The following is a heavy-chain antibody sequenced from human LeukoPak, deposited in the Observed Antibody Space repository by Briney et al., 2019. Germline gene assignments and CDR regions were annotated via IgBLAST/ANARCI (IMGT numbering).Heavy chain of an antibody. CDR1: GFTFSTYS. V-gene: IGHV3-48*04. CDR3: VKDVFLGFCSGGSCSAHFDY. Sequence: PGGSLRLSCAASGFTFSTYSMNWVRQAPGKGLEWVSYISSSSATISYADSVKGRFTISRDNAKNSLYLQMDSLRPEDMALYYCVKDVFLGFCSGGSCSAHFDYWGQGTLVTVSS. J-gene: IGHJ4*02. CDR2: ISSSSATI. D-gene: IGHD2-15*01.